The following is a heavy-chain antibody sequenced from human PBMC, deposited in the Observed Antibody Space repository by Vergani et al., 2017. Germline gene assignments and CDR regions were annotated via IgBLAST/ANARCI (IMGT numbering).Heavy chain of an antibody. CDR3: ARVGVANRNRAVDY. CDR1: GGSISSYY. Sequence: QVQLQESGPGLVKPSETLSLTCTVSGGSISSYYWSWIRQPPGKGLEWIGYIYYSGSTNYNPSLKSRVTISVDTSKNQFSLKLSSVTAADTAVYYCARVGVANRNRAVDYWGQGTLGTVSS. CDR2: IYYSGST. V-gene: IGHV4-59*01. J-gene: IGHJ4*02. D-gene: IGHD3-10*01.